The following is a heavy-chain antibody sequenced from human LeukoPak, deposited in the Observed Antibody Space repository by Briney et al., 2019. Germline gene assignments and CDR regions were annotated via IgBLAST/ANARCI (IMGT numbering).Heavy chain of an antibody. CDR1: GNTFTSYY. J-gene: IGHJ4*02. Sequence: ASVEVSCKASGNTFTSYYMHWVRQAPGQGLEWMGIINPSGGSTSYAQKFQGRVTMTRDTSTSTVYMELSSLRSEDTAVYYCARERIVGGGFDYWGQGTLVTASS. CDR2: INPSGGST. CDR3: ARERIVGGGFDY. D-gene: IGHD1-26*01. V-gene: IGHV1-46*01.